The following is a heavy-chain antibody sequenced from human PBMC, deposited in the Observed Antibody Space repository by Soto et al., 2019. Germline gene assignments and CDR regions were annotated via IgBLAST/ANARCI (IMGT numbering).Heavy chain of an antibody. V-gene: IGHV3-33*06. CDR1: GFTFSSYG. J-gene: IGHJ4*02. Sequence: GGSLILSCASSGFTFSSYGMHWVRQAPGKGLEWVAVIWYDGSNKYYADSVKGRFTISRDNTKNTLFLQMNSLRAEDTAVYYGAKERATTTAFDYWGQGALVT. D-gene: IGHD4-17*01. CDR2: IWYDGSNK. CDR3: AKERATTTAFDY.